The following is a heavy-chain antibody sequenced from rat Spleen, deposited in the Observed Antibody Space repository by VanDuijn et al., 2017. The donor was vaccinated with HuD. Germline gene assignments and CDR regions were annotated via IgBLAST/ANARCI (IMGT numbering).Heavy chain of an antibody. V-gene: IGHV5-19*01. CDR3: TQPLVMDA. D-gene: IGHD3-4*01. CDR1: XFTXXXYG. J-gene: IGHJ4*01. CDR2: ISLSGGST. Sequence: EVQLVESGGGLVXXXRSXXLSCAAXXFTXXXYGXXXIRXXPTXXXEWLPSISLSGGSTYHRDSVKGRFTISRDNAKSTLYLQMDSLRSEDTATYYCTQPLVMDAWGQGASVTVSS.